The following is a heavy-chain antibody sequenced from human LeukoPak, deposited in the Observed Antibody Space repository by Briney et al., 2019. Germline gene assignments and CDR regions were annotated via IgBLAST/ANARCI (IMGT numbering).Heavy chain of an antibody. CDR3: ARKGTEGWLTFYYYYRMDV. D-gene: IGHD6-19*01. Sequence: PARSLRLSCAASGFTSSSYSMHWVREPQAKGMERVAVRWYDGSSNYYADSGNGRFTLSRDNSKNTLYLQMNSLSAEDTAVYYCARKGTEGWLTFYYYYRMDVWGQGTTVTVSS. J-gene: IGHJ6*02. CDR1: GFTSSSYS. V-gene: IGHV3-33*01. CDR2: RWYDGSSN.